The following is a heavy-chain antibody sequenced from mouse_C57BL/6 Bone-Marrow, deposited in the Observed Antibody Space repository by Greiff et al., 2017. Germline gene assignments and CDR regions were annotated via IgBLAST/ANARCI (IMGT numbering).Heavy chain of an antibody. CDR1: GFTFSDYY. J-gene: IGHJ1*03. Sequence: EVKLVESEGGLVQPGSSMKLSCTASGFTFSDYYMAWVRQVPEKGLEWVANINYDGSSTYYLDSLKSRFIISRDNAKNILYLQMSSLKSEDTATYYCARSTPIGWYFDVWGTGTTVTVSS. V-gene: IGHV5-16*01. CDR2: INYDGSST. CDR3: ARSTPIGWYFDV.